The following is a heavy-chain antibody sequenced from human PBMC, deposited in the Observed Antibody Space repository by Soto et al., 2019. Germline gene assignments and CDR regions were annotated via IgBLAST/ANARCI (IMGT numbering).Heavy chain of an antibody. Sequence: LSLSCAASGLTFSSYGMHWVRQAPGKGLEWVAVISYDGSNKYYADSVKGRFTISSDNSKNTLYLQMNSLRAEDTAAYYCAKDLHSSSWLTGYYYYSGMNVGGQETTVTV. CDR2: ISYDGSNK. D-gene: IGHD6-13*01. J-gene: IGHJ6*02. V-gene: IGHV3-30*18. CDR3: AKDLHSSSWLTGYYYYSGMNV. CDR1: GLTFSSYG.